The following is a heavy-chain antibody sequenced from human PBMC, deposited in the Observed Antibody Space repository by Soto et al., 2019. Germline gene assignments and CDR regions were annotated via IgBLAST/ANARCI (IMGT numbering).Heavy chain of an antibody. CDR2: IIPIFGTA. D-gene: IGHD2-2*01. J-gene: IGHJ6*02. V-gene: IGHV1-69*13. CDR1: GGTFSSYA. CDR3: ARGFSSTILGLYYYYGMDV. Sequence: SVKVSCKASGGTFSSYAISWVRQAPGQGLEWMGGIIPIFGTANYAQKFQGRVTITADESTSTAYMELSSLRSEDTAVYYCARGFSSTILGLYYYYGMDVWGQGTTVTVSS.